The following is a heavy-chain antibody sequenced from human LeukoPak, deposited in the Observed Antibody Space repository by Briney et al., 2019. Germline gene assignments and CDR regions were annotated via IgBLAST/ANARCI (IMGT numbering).Heavy chain of an antibody. D-gene: IGHD2-21*02. J-gene: IGHJ4*02. Sequence: GGSLRLSCAASGFTVSSNYMSWVRQAPGKGLEWVSVIYSGGSTYYADSVKGRFTISRDNSKNTLYLQMNSLRAEDTALYYCARDERGAYCGGDCYTASDYWGQGTLVTVSS. CDR1: GFTVSSNY. CDR2: IYSGGST. V-gene: IGHV3-53*01. CDR3: ARDERGAYCGGDCYTASDY.